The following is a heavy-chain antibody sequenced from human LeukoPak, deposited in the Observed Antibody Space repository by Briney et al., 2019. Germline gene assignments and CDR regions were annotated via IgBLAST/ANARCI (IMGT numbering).Heavy chain of an antibody. CDR3: ARDGSPEASINYFDT. CDR2: IYHSGST. D-gene: IGHD5-24*01. CDR1: GDSISTYY. J-gene: IGHJ5*02. V-gene: IGHV4-59*01. Sequence: SETLSLTCTVSGDSISTYYWSWIRQSPGKGLEWIGYIYHSGSTKYNPSLKSRVTISVDTSKKQFSLKLSSVTAADTAVYYCARDGSPEASINYFDTWGQGTPVTVSS.